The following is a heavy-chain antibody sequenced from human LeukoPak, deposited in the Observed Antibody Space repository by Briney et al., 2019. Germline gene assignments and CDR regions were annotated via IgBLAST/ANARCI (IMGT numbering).Heavy chain of an antibody. Sequence: GGSLRLSCAASGFTFSSYSMNWVRQAPGKGLEWVSFISTSSSYIYYVDSVKGRFTISRDNAKNSLYLQMNSLRAEDTAVYYCAREYSSSWFDYWGQGTLVTVSS. D-gene: IGHD6-13*01. V-gene: IGHV3-21*01. CDR1: GFTFSSYS. J-gene: IGHJ4*02. CDR2: ISTSSSYI. CDR3: AREYSSSWFDY.